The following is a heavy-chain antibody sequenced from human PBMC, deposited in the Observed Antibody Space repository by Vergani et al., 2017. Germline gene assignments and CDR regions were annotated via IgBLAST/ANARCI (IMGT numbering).Heavy chain of an antibody. D-gene: IGHD2-15*01. CDR2: ISYDGTQK. V-gene: IGHV3-30*03. CDR1: GFTSSYYG. J-gene: IGHJ1*01. CDR3: ATKSCGTPGCQIGYFRE. Sequence: QVHLVESGGGVVPPGRSLRLSCVVSGFTSSYYGMHLVRQAPGKGLEWVAVISYDGTQKYYAGSVKGLFTISRDNSKSTLYLQMNSLRTEDTAVYYCATKSCGTPGCQIGYFREWGQGTLVTVSS.